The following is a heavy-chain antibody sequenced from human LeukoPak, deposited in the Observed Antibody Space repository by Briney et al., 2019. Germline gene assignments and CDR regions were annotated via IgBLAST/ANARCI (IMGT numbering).Heavy chain of an antibody. Sequence: GGSLRLSCAASGFTFSSYGMHWVRQAPGKGLEWVAFIRYDGSNKYYADSVKGRFTISRDNSKNTLYLQMNSLRAEDTAVYYCARGITMVRGVPYYFDYWGQGTLVTVSS. CDR3: ARGITMVRGVPYYFDY. CDR1: GFTFSSYG. J-gene: IGHJ4*02. D-gene: IGHD3-10*01. CDR2: IRYDGSNK. V-gene: IGHV3-30*02.